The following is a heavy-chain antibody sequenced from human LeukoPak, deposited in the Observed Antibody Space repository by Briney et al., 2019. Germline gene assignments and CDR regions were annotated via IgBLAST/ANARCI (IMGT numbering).Heavy chain of an antibody. CDR3: ARRTLRGVIKY. J-gene: IGHJ4*02. D-gene: IGHD3-10*01. Sequence: SETLTLTCTVSVGSVRNTGSYWGWIRQPPGEGLEWIGEIYHSGSTNYNPSLKSRVTMSVDTSKNQFSLKLTFVTAADTAVYYCARRTLRGVIKYWGQGTLVTASS. CDR2: IYHSGST. V-gene: IGHV4-39*07. CDR1: VGSVRNTGSY.